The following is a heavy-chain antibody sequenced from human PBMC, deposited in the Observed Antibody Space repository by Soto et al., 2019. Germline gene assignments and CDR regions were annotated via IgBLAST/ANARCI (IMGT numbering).Heavy chain of an antibody. Sequence: GGSLRLSCAASGFTFSSYAMHWVRQAPGKGLEWVAVISYDGSNKYYADSVKGRFTISRDNSKNTLYLQMNSLRAEDTAVYYCARDRLLYSSSSDYYGMDVWGQGTTVTVSS. CDR2: ISYDGSNK. CDR3: ARDRLLYSSSSDYYGMDV. V-gene: IGHV3-30-3*01. CDR1: GFTFSSYA. J-gene: IGHJ6*02. D-gene: IGHD6-6*01.